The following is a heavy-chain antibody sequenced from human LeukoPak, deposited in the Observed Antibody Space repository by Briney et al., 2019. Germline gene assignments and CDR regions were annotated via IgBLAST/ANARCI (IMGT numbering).Heavy chain of an antibody. D-gene: IGHD2-2*01. CDR2: ISSGGTYL. J-gene: IGHJ4*02. V-gene: IGHV3-21*01. CDR1: GFTFITYG. Sequence: GGSLRLSCAASGFTFITYGMNWVRQAPGKGLEWVSSISSGGTYLNYADSVKGRFTISRDNAKNSLYLQMNSLRAEDTAVYYCARVTSPYYFDSWGQGTLVTVSS. CDR3: ARVTSPYYFDS.